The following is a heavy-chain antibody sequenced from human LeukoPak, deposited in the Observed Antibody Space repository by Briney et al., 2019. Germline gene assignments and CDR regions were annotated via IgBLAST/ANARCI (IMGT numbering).Heavy chain of an antibody. D-gene: IGHD6-19*01. Sequence: ASVKVSCKASGYTFTGYYMHWVRQAPGQGLEWMGRITPNSGGTNYARKFQGRVTMTRDTSISTAYMELSRLRSDDTAVYYCARDWDSSGCFDPWGQGTLVTVSS. J-gene: IGHJ5*02. CDR1: GYTFTGYY. CDR3: ARDWDSSGCFDP. CDR2: ITPNSGGT. V-gene: IGHV1-2*06.